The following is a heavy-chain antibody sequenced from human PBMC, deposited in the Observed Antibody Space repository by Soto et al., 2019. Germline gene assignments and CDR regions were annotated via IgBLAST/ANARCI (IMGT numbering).Heavy chain of an antibody. D-gene: IGHD5-18*01. CDR2: ISNDGSNR. Sequence: QVQLVESGGGVVQPGRSLRLSCTASGFTFSSYDMHWVRQAPGKGLEWVAVISNDGSNRYYAASVKGRFTISRDNSKNSLYLQMNSLRAADTAVYYCAKDQDTAVLIGVEYWGQGTLVTVSS. V-gene: IGHV3-30*18. CDR3: AKDQDTAVLIGVEY. CDR1: GFTFSSYD. J-gene: IGHJ4*02.